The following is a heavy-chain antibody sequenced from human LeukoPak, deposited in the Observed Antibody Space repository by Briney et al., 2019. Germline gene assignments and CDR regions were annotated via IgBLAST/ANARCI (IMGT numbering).Heavy chain of an antibody. Sequence: SVKVSCKASGGTFSSYAISWVRQAPGQGLEWMGGIIPIFGTANYAQKFQGRVTITADESTSTAYMELSSLRSEDTAAYYCARGSSWYGYSSGYDYWGQGTLVTVSS. CDR3: ARGSSWYGYSSGYDY. J-gene: IGHJ4*02. CDR1: GGTFSSYA. D-gene: IGHD6-19*01. CDR2: IIPIFGTA. V-gene: IGHV1-69*13.